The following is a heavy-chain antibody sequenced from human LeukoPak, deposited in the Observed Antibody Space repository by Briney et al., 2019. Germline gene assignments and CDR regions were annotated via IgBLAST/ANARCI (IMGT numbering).Heavy chain of an antibody. J-gene: IGHJ4*02. CDR3: ALYSSGWYHFDY. Sequence: GGSLRLSCAASGFTVSSNYMSWVRQAPGKGLEWVSVIYSGGSTYYADSVKGRFTISRDNSKNTLYLQMNSLRAEDTAVYYCALYSSGWYHFDYWGQGTLVTVSS. V-gene: IGHV3-53*01. CDR2: IYSGGST. CDR1: GFTVSSNY. D-gene: IGHD6-19*01.